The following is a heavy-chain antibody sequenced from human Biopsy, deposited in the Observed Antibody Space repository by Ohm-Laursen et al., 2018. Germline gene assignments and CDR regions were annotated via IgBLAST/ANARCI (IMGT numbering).Heavy chain of an antibody. Sequence: GTLSLTWTVSGDSVTKYYWSWIRQPPGKGLEWIGHIYYSVMTNYNPSLQSRVSISVDTSRNQVSLTLSSVTAADTAVCYCARDSGILNYGNFKYYHYYGMDVWGQGTKVTVSS. CDR2: IYYSVMT. D-gene: IGHD4-11*01. CDR1: GDSVTKYY. V-gene: IGHV4-59*02. J-gene: IGHJ6*02. CDR3: ARDSGILNYGNFKYYHYYGMDV.